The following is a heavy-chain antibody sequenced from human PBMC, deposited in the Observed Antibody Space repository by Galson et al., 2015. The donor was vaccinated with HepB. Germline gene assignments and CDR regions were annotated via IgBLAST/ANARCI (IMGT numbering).Heavy chain of an antibody. D-gene: IGHD3-22*01. CDR3: ARVKYYHRSGYLL. V-gene: IGHV3-21*01. Sequence: SLRLSCAASGFTFSSYSMNWVRQAPGKGLEWVSSISSSSSYIYYADSVKGRFTISRDDAKNSLYLQMNSLRADDTAVYYCARVKYYHRSGYLLWGQGTLVTVSS. CDR1: GFTFSSYS. J-gene: IGHJ4*02. CDR2: ISSSSSYI.